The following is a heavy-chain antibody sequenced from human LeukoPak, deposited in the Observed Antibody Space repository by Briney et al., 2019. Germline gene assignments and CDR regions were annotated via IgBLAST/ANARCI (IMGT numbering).Heavy chain of an antibody. CDR2: IYTTGKT. CDR1: SGSVNSYY. J-gene: IGHJ4*02. Sequence: PSETLSLTCTVSSGSVNSYYWGWVRQPAGRGLEWIGRIYTTGKTDYNPSLKSRLTMSVDTSKRQFSLNLTSVTAADTAIYFCARHGYTASHYFLDFWSQGTLVTVSS. D-gene: IGHD3-16*01. CDR3: ARHGYTASHYFLDF. V-gene: IGHV4-4*07.